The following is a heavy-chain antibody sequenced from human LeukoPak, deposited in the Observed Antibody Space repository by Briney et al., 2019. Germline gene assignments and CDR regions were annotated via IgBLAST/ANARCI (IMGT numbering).Heavy chain of an antibody. CDR3: ATARGDMVWGVILSNWFDP. Sequence: ASVKVSCKASGGTFSSYAISWVRQAPGKGLEWMGGFDPEDGETIYAQKFQGRVTMTEDTSTDTAYMELSSLRSEDTAVYYCATARGDMVWGVILSNWFDPWGQGTLVTVSS. CDR1: GGTFSSYA. CDR2: FDPEDGET. J-gene: IGHJ5*02. D-gene: IGHD3-10*01. V-gene: IGHV1-24*01.